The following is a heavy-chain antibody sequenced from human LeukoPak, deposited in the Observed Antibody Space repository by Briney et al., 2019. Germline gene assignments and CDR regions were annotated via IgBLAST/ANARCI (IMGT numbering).Heavy chain of an antibody. D-gene: IGHD3-10*01. CDR2: INHSGST. CDR3: ARRRGTKNPLTMVRGASLDYGMDV. V-gene: IGHV4-34*01. J-gene: IGHJ6*02. CDR1: GGSFSGYY. Sequence: SETLSLTCAVYGGSFSGYYWSWIRQPPGKGLEWIGEINHSGSTNYNPSLKSRVTISVDRSKNQFSLKLSSVTAADTAVYYCARRRGTKNPLTMVRGASLDYGMDVWGQGTTVTVPS.